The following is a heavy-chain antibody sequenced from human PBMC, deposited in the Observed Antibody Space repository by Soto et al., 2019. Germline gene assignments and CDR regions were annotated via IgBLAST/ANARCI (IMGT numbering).Heavy chain of an antibody. Sequence: ASVKVSCKASGYTFTSYGISWVRQAPGQGLEWMGWISAYNGNTNYAQKLQGRVTITTDTSTSTAYMELRSLGADDTAVYYCASDIIRWCSSTSCYGGVFDYWGQGTLVTVSS. J-gene: IGHJ4*02. V-gene: IGHV1-18*01. CDR2: ISAYNGNT. CDR1: GYTFTSYG. CDR3: ASDIIRWCSSTSCYGGVFDY. D-gene: IGHD2-2*01.